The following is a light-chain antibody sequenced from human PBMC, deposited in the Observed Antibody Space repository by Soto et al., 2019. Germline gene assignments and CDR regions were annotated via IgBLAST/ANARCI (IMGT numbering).Light chain of an antibody. CDR2: DVS. CDR1: SSDVGGYNY. V-gene: IGLV2-11*01. CDR3: SSYAVSYTFAV. J-gene: IGLJ2*01. Sequence: QSVLTQPRSVSGSPGQSVTISCTGTSSDVGGYNYFSWYQQLPCKATKLMIYDVSKRPSGVPDRFSGSKSGNTASLTISALQAEDEADYYYSSYAVSYTFAVFGGGPHLTVL.